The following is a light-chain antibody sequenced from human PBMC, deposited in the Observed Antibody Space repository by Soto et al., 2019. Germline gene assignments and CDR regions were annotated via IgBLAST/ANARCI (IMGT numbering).Light chain of an antibody. Sequence: EIALTQSPGTLSLSPGERATLSCRTSQSVSSGDFAWYQHRPGQAPRLVIYGASTRATGVPDRFSGSGSGTDFTLTINGLEPDDFAVYFCLQYGNSPYTFGQGTKLEMK. CDR3: LQYGNSPYT. J-gene: IGKJ2*01. V-gene: IGKV3-20*01. CDR1: QSVSSGD. CDR2: GAS.